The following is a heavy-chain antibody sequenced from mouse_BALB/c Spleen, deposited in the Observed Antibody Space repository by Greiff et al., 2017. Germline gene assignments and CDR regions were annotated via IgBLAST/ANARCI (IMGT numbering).Heavy chain of an antibody. V-gene: IGHV6-6*02. CDR2: IRLKSDNYAT. Sequence: EVKLQESGGGLVQPGGSMKLSCVASGFTFSSYWMSWVRQSPEKGLEWVAEIRLKSDNYATHYAESVKGKFTISRDDSKSRLYLQMNSLRAEDTGIYYCTGGYFDVWGAGTTVTVSS. J-gene: IGHJ1*01. CDR1: GFTFSSYW. CDR3: TGGYFDV.